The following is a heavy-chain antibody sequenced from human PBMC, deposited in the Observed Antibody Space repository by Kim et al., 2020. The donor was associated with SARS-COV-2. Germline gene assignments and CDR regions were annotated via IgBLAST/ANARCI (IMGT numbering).Heavy chain of an antibody. CDR3: ARDNIVVVPSFDY. D-gene: IGHD2-2*01. CDR1: GFTFSDYY. J-gene: IGHJ4*02. Sequence: GGSLRLSCAASGFTFSDYYMSWIRQAPGKGLEWVSYISSSGSTIYYADSVKGRFTISRDNAKNSLYLQMNSLRAEDTAEYYCARDNIVVVPSFDYWGQGTVVTVSS. CDR2: ISSSGSTI. V-gene: IGHV3-11*01.